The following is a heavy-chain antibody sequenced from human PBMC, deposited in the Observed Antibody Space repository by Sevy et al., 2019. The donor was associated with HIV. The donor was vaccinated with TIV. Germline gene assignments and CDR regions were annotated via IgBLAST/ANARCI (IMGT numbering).Heavy chain of an antibody. Sequence: GGSLRLSCAASGFTFETYAMHWVRLSPGKGLEWVSGITWNSGTIGYADSVKGRFIISRDNAKNSLYLQMNSLRPEDTGFYYCAKDQRGLGIVDQFDYWGQGTLVTVSS. CDR1: GFTFETYA. J-gene: IGHJ4*02. D-gene: IGHD2-21*01. CDR2: ITWNSGTI. CDR3: AKDQRGLGIVDQFDY. V-gene: IGHV3-9*01.